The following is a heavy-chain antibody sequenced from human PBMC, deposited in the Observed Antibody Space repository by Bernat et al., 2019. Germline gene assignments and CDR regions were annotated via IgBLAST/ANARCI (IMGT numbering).Heavy chain of an antibody. CDR1: GFTFSSYW. J-gene: IGHJ3*02. CDR2: INTDARST. CDR3: AREETRGRDAFDM. Sequence: EVQLVESGGGLVQPGGSLRLSCTASGFTFSSYWMHWVRQAPGKGLVWVSRINTDARSTNYADFVKARFTISRDNAKNTLYLEMNSLRAEDTAVYYCAREETRGRDAFDMWGQGTMITVSS. D-gene: IGHD3-16*01. V-gene: IGHV3-74*01.